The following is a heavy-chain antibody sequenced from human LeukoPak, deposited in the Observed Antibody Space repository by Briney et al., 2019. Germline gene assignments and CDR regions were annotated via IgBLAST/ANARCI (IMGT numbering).Heavy chain of an antibody. CDR1: GFTFSSYG. CDR2: IRYDGSNK. J-gene: IGHJ4*02. CDR3: AKDQYMVVAATADY. Sequence: GGSLRLSCAASGFTFSSYGMHWVRQAPGKGLEWVAFIRYDGSNKYYADSVKGRFTISRDNSKNTLYLQMNSLRAEDTAVYYCAKDQYMVVAATADYWGQGTLVTVSS. D-gene: IGHD2-15*01. V-gene: IGHV3-30*02.